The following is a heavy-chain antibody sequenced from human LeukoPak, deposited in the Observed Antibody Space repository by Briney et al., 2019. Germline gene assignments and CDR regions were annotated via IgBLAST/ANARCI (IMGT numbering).Heavy chain of an antibody. V-gene: IGHV3-NL1*01. CDR3: ARGDRLLGHCSDGSCYFCDY. D-gene: IGHD2-21*01. CDR1: GFICNNYT. J-gene: IGHJ4*02. CDR2: IYSDNT. Sequence: GGSLRLSCAASGFICNNYTMHWVRQAPGKGLEWVSFIYSDNTHYSDSVKGRFTISRDNLKNTLFLHVTDLRPEDTALYYCARGDRLLGHCSDGSCYFCDYWGQGTLVTVSS.